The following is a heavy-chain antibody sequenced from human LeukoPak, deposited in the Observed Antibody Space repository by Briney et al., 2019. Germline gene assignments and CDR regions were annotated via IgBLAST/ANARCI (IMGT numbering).Heavy chain of an antibody. D-gene: IGHD1-1*01. Sequence: GGSLRLSCAASGFTFSSYSMNWVRQAPGKGLEWVSYISSSSSYTNYADSVKGRFTISRDNAKNSLYLQMNSLRAEDTAVYYCAGERYNWNDALYYYYGMDVWGQGTTVTVSS. CDR1: GFTFSSYS. CDR2: ISSSSSYT. V-gene: IGHV3-21*05. CDR3: AGERYNWNDALYYYYGMDV. J-gene: IGHJ6*02.